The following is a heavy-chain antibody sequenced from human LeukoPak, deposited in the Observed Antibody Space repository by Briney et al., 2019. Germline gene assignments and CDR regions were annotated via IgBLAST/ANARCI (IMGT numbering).Heavy chain of an antibody. D-gene: IGHD5-18*01. CDR1: GFTFSSYA. V-gene: IGHV3-30*04. CDR3: ARQYISGQWYFDY. Sequence: PGGSLRLSCAASGFTFSSYAMHWVRQAPGKGLEWVAVISSDGSYKYYADSVKGRFTISRDNSKNTLYLQMNILIPEDTAVYYCARQYISGQWYFDYWGQGTLVTVSS. J-gene: IGHJ4*02. CDR2: ISSDGSYK.